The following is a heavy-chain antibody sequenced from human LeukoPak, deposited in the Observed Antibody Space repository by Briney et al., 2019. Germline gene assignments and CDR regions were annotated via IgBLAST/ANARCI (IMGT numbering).Heavy chain of an antibody. V-gene: IGHV3-21*01. CDR2: ISSSSSYI. CDR3: ARGYCSGGSCYSGYYYGMDV. Sequence: GGSLRLSCAASGFTFSSYSMNWVRQAPGKGLEWVSSISSSSSYIYYADSVKGRFTISRDNAKNSLYLQMNSLRAEDTAVYYCARGYCSGGSCYSGYYYGMDVWGQGTTVTVS. J-gene: IGHJ6*02. D-gene: IGHD2-15*01. CDR1: GFTFSSYS.